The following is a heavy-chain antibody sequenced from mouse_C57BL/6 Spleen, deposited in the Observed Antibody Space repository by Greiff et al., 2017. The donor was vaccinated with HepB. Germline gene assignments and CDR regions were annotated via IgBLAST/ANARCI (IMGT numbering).Heavy chain of an antibody. CDR2: INPNNGGT. CDR1: GYTFTDYY. J-gene: IGHJ3*01. D-gene: IGHD2-4*01. Sequence: EVQLQQSGPELVKPGASVKISCKASGYTFTDYYMNWVKQSHGKSLEWIGDINPNNGGTSYNQKFKGKATLTVDKSSSTAYMELRSLTSEDSAVYYCARSYYDYVLAYWGQGTLVTVSA. CDR3: ARSYYDYVLAY. V-gene: IGHV1-26*01.